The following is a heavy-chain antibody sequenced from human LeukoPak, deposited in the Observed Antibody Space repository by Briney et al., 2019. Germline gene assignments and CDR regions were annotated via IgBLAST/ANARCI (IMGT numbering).Heavy chain of an antibody. CDR1: GYTFSGYY. D-gene: IGHD5-24*01. J-gene: IGHJ4*02. Sequence: GASVKVSCKASGYTFSGYYMQWVRQAPGQGPEWMGWINPKNGGTNYAQKFQGRVTLTRDTSISTAYMELSGLRSDDTAVYYCARTYGKMAIMGAFHYWGQGTLVTVSP. V-gene: IGHV1-2*02. CDR3: ARTYGKMAIMGAFHY. CDR2: INPKNGGT.